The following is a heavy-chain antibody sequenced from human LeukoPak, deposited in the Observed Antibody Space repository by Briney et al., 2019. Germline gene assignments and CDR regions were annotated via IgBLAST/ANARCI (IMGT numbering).Heavy chain of an antibody. D-gene: IGHD5-12*01. CDR3: ARLSGYDWESFYDY. V-gene: IGHV4-34*01. Sequence: SETLSLTCAVYGGSFSDYWWTWIRQSPGKGLEWIGEVNHSGRTNYNPSLKSRVTISVDTSKNQFSLKLSSVTAADTAMYYCARLSGYDWESFYDYWGQGTLVTVSS. CDR2: VNHSGRT. J-gene: IGHJ4*02. CDR1: GGSFSDYW.